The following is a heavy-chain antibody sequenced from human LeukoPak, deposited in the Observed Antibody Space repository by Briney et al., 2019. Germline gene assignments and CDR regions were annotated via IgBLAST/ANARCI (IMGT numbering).Heavy chain of an antibody. Sequence: TSSETLSLTCTVSGGSISSSSYYWGWIRQPPGKGLEWIGSIYYSGSTYYNPSLKSRFTISVDTSKNQFSLKLSSVTAADTAVYYCARGLQRSDAFDIWGQGTMVTVSS. CDR2: IYYSGST. CDR3: ARGLQRSDAFDI. D-gene: IGHD4-11*01. V-gene: IGHV4-39*07. CDR1: GGSISSSSYY. J-gene: IGHJ3*02.